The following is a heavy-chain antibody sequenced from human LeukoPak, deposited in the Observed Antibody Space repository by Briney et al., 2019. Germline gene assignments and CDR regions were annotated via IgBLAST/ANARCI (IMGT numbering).Heavy chain of an antibody. V-gene: IGHV3-7*01. CDR1: GFTFSSYW. Sequence: GGSLRLSCEASGFTFSSYWMSWVRQAPGKGLEWVANIKQDGSEKYYVDSVKGRFTISRDNAKNSLYLQMNSLRAEDTAVYYCARDFAHSDFWSGKYYFDYWGQGTLVTVSS. CDR3: ARDFAHSDFWSGKYYFDY. CDR2: IKQDGSEK. J-gene: IGHJ4*02. D-gene: IGHD3-3*01.